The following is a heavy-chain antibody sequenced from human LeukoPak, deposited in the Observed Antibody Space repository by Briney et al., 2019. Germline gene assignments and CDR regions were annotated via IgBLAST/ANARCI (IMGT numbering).Heavy chain of an antibody. Sequence: GGSLRLSCAASGFTFSSYWMHWVRQAPGKGLVWVSRINYDGISTTYADSVKGRFTISRDNAKNTLYLQMNSLRAEDTAVYFCAREGGYTSGPDYWGQGTLVTVPS. CDR1: GFTFSSYW. J-gene: IGHJ4*02. V-gene: IGHV3-74*01. D-gene: IGHD2-15*01. CDR3: AREGGYTSGPDY. CDR2: INYDGIST.